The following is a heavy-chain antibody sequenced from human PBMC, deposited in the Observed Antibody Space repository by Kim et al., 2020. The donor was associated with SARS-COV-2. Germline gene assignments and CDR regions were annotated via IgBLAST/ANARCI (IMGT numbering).Heavy chain of an antibody. Sequence: SETLSLTCAVYGGSFSGYYWSWIRQPPGKGLEWIGEINHSGSTNYNPSLKSRVTISVDTSKNQFSLKLSSVTAADTAVYYCASSAGSSGWYGWWFDPWGQGTLVTVSS. CDR1: GGSFSGYY. J-gene: IGHJ5*02. D-gene: IGHD6-19*01. CDR3: ASSAGSSGWYGWWFDP. CDR2: INHSGST. V-gene: IGHV4-34*01.